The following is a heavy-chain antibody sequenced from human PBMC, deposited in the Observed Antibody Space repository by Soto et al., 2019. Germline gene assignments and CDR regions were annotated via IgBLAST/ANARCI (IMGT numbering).Heavy chain of an antibody. D-gene: IGHD6-19*01. CDR3: AGSSDWYAWFDP. V-gene: IGHV3-23*01. CDR2: ISGSGGST. Sequence: EVQLLESGGGLVQPGGSLGLSCEASGFTLSSYAMSWVRQAPGKGLAWVSAISGSGGSTYYADSVKGRFTISRDNSKSTLYLRMNSLRAEDTAVYYCAGSSDWYAWFDPWGQGTLVTVSS. J-gene: IGHJ5*02. CDR1: GFTLSSYA.